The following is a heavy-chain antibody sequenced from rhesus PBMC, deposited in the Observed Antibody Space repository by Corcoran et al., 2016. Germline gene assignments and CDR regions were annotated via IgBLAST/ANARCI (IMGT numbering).Heavy chain of an antibody. CDR3: ARGGGYCSSTYCSSFDY. CDR1: GGSISGYYL. V-gene: IGHV4S7*01. CDR2: IYGGSGST. D-gene: IGHD2-15*01. Sequence: QVQLQESGPGVVKPSETLSLTCAVSGGSISGYYLWSWIRQPPGKGLEWIGYIYGGSGSTSYNPSLKSRVIISIDTSKNQFSLKLSSVTAADTAVYYCARGGGYCSSTYCSSFDYWGQGVLVTVSS. J-gene: IGHJ4*01.